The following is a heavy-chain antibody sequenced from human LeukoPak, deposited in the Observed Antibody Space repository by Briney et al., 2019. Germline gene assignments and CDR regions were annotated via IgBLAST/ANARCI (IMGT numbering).Heavy chain of an antibody. CDR3: AREGRGMTDGYNGDYYYYYYGMDV. CDR2: IYYSGST. CDR1: GGSISSYY. V-gene: IGHV4-59*01. J-gene: IGHJ6*02. D-gene: IGHD5-24*01. Sequence: PSETLSLTCTVSGGSISSYYWSWIRQPPGKGLEWIGYIYYSGSTNYNPSLKSRVTISVDTSKNQFSLKLSSVTAADTAVYYCAREGRGMTDGYNGDYYYYYYGMDVWGQGTTVTVSS.